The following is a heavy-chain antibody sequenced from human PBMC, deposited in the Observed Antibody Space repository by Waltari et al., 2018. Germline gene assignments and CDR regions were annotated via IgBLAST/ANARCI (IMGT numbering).Heavy chain of an antibody. Sequence: EVQLVQSGAEVKKPVESLKISCKGSGYSFTSYWIGWVRQMPRQGLEWMGIIYPGDYDTRYSPSFQGQVTISADKSISTAYLHWISLKASDTAMYYCARLHSRDSNWYFDLWGRGTLVTVSS. J-gene: IGHJ2*01. V-gene: IGHV5-51*01. CDR3: ARLHSRDSNWYFDL. D-gene: IGHD3-22*01. CDR2: IYPGDYDT. CDR1: GYSFTSYW.